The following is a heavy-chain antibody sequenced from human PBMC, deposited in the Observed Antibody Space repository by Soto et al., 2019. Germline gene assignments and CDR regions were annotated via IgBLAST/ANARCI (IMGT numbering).Heavy chain of an antibody. CDR2: ISAYNGNP. V-gene: IGHV1-18*01. J-gene: IGHJ4*02. Sequence: QVQLVQSGAEVKKPGASVKVSCKASAYTFTSYGIDWVRQAPGQGLEWMGWISAYNGNPNYPQKRQGRVTMSTDESTITAYMELRSLRSDDTAVDYCARDRGSYALDYWGEGTLVTVSS. D-gene: IGHD1-26*01. CDR1: AYTFTSYG. CDR3: ARDRGSYALDY.